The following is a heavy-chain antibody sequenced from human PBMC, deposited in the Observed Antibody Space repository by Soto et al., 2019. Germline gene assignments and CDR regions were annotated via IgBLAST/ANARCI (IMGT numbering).Heavy chain of an antibody. CDR1: GGTFSSYA. J-gene: IGHJ6*02. Sequence: ASVKVSCKASGGTFSSYAISWVRQAPGQGLEWMGGIIPIFGTANYAQKFQGRVTITADTSTSTAYMELSSLRSEDTAVYYCARDFVVVPAATLYYYGMDVWGQGTTVTVSS. D-gene: IGHD2-2*01. CDR2: IIPIFGTA. V-gene: IGHV1-69*06. CDR3: ARDFVVVPAATLYYYGMDV.